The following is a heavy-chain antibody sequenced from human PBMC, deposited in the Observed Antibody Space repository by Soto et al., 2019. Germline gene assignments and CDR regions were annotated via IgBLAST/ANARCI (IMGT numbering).Heavy chain of an antibody. CDR1: GGSFSGYY. Sequence: SETLSLTCAVYGGSFSGYYWSWIRQPPGKGLEWIGEINHSGSTNYNPSLKSRVTISVDTSKNQFSLKLSSVTAADTAVYYCARGKRSNVLLWFGERNPNPLVTTYGMDVWGQGTTVTVSS. D-gene: IGHD3-10*01. CDR3: ARGKRSNVLLWFGERNPNPLVTTYGMDV. J-gene: IGHJ6*02. CDR2: INHSGST. V-gene: IGHV4-34*01.